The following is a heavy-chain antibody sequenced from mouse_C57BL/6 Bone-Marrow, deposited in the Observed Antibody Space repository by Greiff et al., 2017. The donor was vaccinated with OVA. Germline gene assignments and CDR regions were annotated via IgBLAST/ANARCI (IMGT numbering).Heavy chain of an antibody. CDR2: ISNGGGST. Sequence: EVKLVESGGGLVQPGGSLKLSCAASGFTFSDYYMYWVRQTPEKRLEWVAYISNGGGSTYYPDTVKGRFTISRDNAKNTLYLQMSRLKSEDTAMYYCARDDYDAAWFAYWGQGTLVTVSA. J-gene: IGHJ3*01. D-gene: IGHD2-4*01. V-gene: IGHV5-12*01. CDR3: ARDDYDAAWFAY. CDR1: GFTFSDYY.